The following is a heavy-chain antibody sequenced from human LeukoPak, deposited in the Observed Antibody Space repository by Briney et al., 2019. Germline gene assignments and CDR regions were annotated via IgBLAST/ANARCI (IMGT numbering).Heavy chain of an antibody. J-gene: IGHJ6*02. D-gene: IGHD4-17*01. CDR1: GGSISSSNW. V-gene: IGHV4-4*02. CDR3: ARDSRNDDYGDHWSEYYYYGMDV. Sequence: SGTLSLTCAVSGGSISSSNWWSWVRQPPGKGLEWIGEIYHSGSTNYNPSLKSRVTISVDKSKNQFSLKLSSVTAADTAVYYCARDSRNDDYGDHWSEYYYYGMDVWGQGTTVTVSS. CDR2: IYHSGST.